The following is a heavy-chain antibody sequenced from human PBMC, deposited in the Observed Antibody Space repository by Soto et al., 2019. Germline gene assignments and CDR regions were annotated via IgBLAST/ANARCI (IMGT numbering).Heavy chain of an antibody. CDR1: GVTVSNNY. D-gene: IGHD4-17*01. Sequence: EVQLVESGGGLVQPGGSLRLSCAASGVTVSNNYMSWVRQAPGKGLEWVSVIYSGGNTKYADSVKGRFSTSRDSSQNTLYLHMNSLRAKDTAVYYCARNMPVTTLGYWGQGTLVTVSS. CDR2: IYSGGNT. V-gene: IGHV3-66*01. CDR3: ARNMPVTTLGY. J-gene: IGHJ4*02.